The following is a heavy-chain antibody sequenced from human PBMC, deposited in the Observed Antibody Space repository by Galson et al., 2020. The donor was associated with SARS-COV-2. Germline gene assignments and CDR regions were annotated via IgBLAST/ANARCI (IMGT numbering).Heavy chain of an antibody. CDR2: IKQDGSEK. V-gene: IGHV3-7*01. CDR3: ARDSYRGQYYGMDV. CDR1: GFTFSSYW. Sequence: GESLKISCVASGFTFSSYWMSWVRQAPGKGLEWVANIKQDGSEKYYVDSVKGRFTISRDNAKNSLYLQMNSLRAEDTAVYYCARDSYRGQYYGMDVWGQGTTVTVSS. J-gene: IGHJ6*02. D-gene: IGHD2-2*02.